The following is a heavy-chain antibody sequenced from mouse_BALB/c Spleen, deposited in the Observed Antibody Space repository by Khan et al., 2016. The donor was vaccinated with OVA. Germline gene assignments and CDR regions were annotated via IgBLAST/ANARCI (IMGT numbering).Heavy chain of an antibody. CDR1: GFSLSRYN. CDR2: IWAGGGT. CDR3: ARAYYRYDGYYAMDF. J-gene: IGHJ4*01. V-gene: IGHV2-6-4*01. D-gene: IGHD2-14*01. Sequence: VQLQESGPGLVAPSQSLSITCTVSGFSLSRYNIHWVRQPPGKCLEWLGMIWAGGGTDYNSNLKSRLNISKDNSKSQVFLKMNSLQTDDTAMYYCARAYYRYDGYYAMDFWGQGTSVTVSS.